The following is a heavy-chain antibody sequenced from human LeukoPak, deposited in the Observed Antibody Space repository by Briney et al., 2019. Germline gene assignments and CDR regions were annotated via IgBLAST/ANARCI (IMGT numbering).Heavy chain of an antibody. CDR3: ARAPSGIAVAGPFLG. CDR1: GYTFTGYY. V-gene: IGHV1-2*02. Sequence: ASVKVSCKASGYTFTGYYMHWVRQAPGQGLEWMGWINPNSGGTNYAQKFQGRVTMTRDTSTSTVYMELSSLRSEDTAVYYCARAPSGIAVAGPFLGWGQGTLVTVSS. J-gene: IGHJ4*02. D-gene: IGHD6-19*01. CDR2: INPNSGGT.